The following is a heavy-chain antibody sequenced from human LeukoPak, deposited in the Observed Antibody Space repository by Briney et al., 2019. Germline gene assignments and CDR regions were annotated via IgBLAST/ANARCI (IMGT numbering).Heavy chain of an antibody. CDR3: ARDTHEARRYDFWSGYRGSGPYYYYYYGMDV. CDR2: ISSSSSYI. Sequence: PGGSLRLSCAASGFTFSSYSMNWVRQAPGKGLEWVSSISSSSSYIYYADSVKGRFTISRDNAKNSLYLQMNSLRAEDTAVYYCARDTHEARRYDFWSGYRGSGPYYYYYYGMDVWGQGTTVTVSS. V-gene: IGHV3-21*01. CDR1: GFTFSSYS. J-gene: IGHJ6*02. D-gene: IGHD3-3*01.